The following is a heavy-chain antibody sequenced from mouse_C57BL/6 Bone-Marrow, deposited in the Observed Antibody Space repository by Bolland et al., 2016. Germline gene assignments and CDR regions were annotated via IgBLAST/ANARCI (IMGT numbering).Heavy chain of an antibody. Sequence: MIHPNSGSTNYNEKFKSKATLTVDKSSSTAYMQLSSLTSEGPAVYYCARLLRFYAMDYWGQGTS. J-gene: IGHJ4*01. V-gene: IGHV1-64*01. D-gene: IGHD1-1*01. CDR2: IHPNSGST. CDR3: ARLLRFYAMDY.